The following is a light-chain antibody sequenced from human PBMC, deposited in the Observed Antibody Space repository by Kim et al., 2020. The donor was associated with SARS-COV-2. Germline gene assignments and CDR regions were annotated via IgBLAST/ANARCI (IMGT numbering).Light chain of an antibody. CDR2: GAS. V-gene: IGKV3-20*01. Sequence: EIVLTQSPGTLSLSPVERDTLSCRASQSVSSTSLAWYQQKPGQAPRLLIFGASSRATGIPDRFSGSGSGTDFTLTINRLEPGDFAVYYCQQYGSSPRTFGQGTKVDIK. J-gene: IGKJ1*01. CDR1: QSVSSTS. CDR3: QQYGSSPRT.